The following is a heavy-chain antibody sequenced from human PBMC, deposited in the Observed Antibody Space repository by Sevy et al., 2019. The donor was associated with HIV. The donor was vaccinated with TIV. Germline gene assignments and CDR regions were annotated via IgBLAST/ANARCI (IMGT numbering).Heavy chain of an antibody. D-gene: IGHD1-1*01. V-gene: IGHV3-30*18. CDR3: AKRDRSRVHIDY. J-gene: IGHJ4*02. Sequence: GGSLRLSCAASGFTFSSYGMHWVRQAPGKGLEWVAVISYDGSNKYYADSVKGRFTISRDNSKNTLYLQMNSLRAEDTAVYYCAKRDRSRVHIDYWGQGTLVTVSS. CDR2: ISYDGSNK. CDR1: GFTFSSYG.